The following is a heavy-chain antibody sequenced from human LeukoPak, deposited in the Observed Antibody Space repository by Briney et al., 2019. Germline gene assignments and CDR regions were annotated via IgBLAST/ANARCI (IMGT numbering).Heavy chain of an antibody. D-gene: IGHD2-2*01. Sequence: RTSETLSLTCAVYGGSFSGYYWSWIRQPPGKGLEWIGEINHSGSTNYNPSLKSRVTISVDTSKNQFSLKLSSVTAADTAVYYCAIHIVGVPAAKKKNLFDPWGQGTLVTVSS. J-gene: IGHJ5*02. V-gene: IGHV4-34*01. CDR3: AIHIVGVPAAKKKNLFDP. CDR1: GGSFSGYY. CDR2: INHSGST.